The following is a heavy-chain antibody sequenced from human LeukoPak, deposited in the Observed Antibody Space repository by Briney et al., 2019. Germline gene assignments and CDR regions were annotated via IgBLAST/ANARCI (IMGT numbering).Heavy chain of an antibody. CDR3: ARPRVYGSGNYYYYFDY. V-gene: IGHV4-39*07. J-gene: IGHJ4*02. D-gene: IGHD3-10*01. CDR1: GGSISSSSYY. Sequence: SETLSLTCTVSGGSISSSSYYWGWIRQPPGKGLEWIGSIYYSGSTYYNPSLKSRVTISVDTSKNQFSLKLSSVTAADTAVYYCARPRVYGSGNYYYYFDYWGQGTLVTVSS. CDR2: IYYSGST.